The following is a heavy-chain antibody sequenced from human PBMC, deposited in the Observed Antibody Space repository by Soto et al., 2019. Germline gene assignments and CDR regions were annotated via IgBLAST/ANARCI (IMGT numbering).Heavy chain of an antibody. CDR1: DDSINSDKYY. Sequence: PSETLSLTCSVSDDSINSDKYYWGWIRQPPGKSLEWIGYIYYSGSTYYNPSLKSRVTISVDTSKNQFSLKMSSVTAADTAVYYCAGGYGDYDYWGQGTLVTVSS. CDR2: IYYSGST. CDR3: AGGYGDYDY. J-gene: IGHJ4*02. D-gene: IGHD4-17*01. V-gene: IGHV4-30-4*08.